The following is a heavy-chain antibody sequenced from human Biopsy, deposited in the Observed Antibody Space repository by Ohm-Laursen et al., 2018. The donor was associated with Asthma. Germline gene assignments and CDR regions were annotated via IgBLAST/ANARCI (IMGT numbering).Heavy chain of an antibody. J-gene: IGHJ4*02. V-gene: IGHV3-53*01. CDR3: ARGDSGNWSHYYFDY. Sequence: SLRLSCSASGFAVSRDYMFWVRQAPGKGLEWVSVIYSGGTSHTADSARGRFTISRDYSKNKLYLQMHSLRAEDTAVYYCARGDSGNWSHYYFDYWGQGTLVTVSS. D-gene: IGHD4-23*01. CDR1: GFAVSRDY. CDR2: IYSGGTS.